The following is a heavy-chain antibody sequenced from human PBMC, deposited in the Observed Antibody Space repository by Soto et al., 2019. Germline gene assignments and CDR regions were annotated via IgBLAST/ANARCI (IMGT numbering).Heavy chain of an antibody. CDR1: GYTFTSYG. V-gene: IGHV1-18*01. J-gene: IGHJ4*02. CDR2: ISAYNGKA. CDR3: AREDYDFWSGYLTD. D-gene: IGHD3-3*01. Sequence: QVQLVQSGAEVKRPGASVKVSCKTSGYTFTSYGISWVRQAPGQGLEWIGWISAYNGKANYTKNLHDRVTMSIDTSTSTAYMELRSLRSDDTAVYYCAREDYDFWSGYLTDWGQGTLVIVSS.